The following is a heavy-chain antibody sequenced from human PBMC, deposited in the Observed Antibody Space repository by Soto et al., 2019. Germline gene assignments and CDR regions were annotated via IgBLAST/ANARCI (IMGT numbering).Heavy chain of an antibody. D-gene: IGHD3-3*02. V-gene: IGHV3-33*01. J-gene: IGHJ6*02. Sequence: QVQLVESGGGVVQPGRSLRLSCAASGFTFSSYGMHWVRQAPGKGLEWVAVIWYDGSNKYYADSVKGRFTISRDNSKNTLYLQMNSLRAEDTAVYYCARGIGFLEWFPTYGMDVWGQGTTVTVSS. CDR1: GFTFSSYG. CDR3: ARGIGFLEWFPTYGMDV. CDR2: IWYDGSNK.